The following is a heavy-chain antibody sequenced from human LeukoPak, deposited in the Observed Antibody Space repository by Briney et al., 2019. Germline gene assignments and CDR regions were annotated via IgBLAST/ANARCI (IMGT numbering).Heavy chain of an antibody. D-gene: IGHD1-7*01. CDR2: IHNSGST. Sequence: SETLSLTCTVSGGSISSSAYHWGWIRQPPGKGLEWIGSIHNSGSTYYNPSLKSRVTISVDTSKNQFSLKLSSVTAADTAVYYCASSRYNWNYDYYYYYMDVWGKGTTVTVSS. CDR3: ASSRYNWNYDYYYYYMDV. V-gene: IGHV4-39*07. J-gene: IGHJ6*03. CDR1: GGSISSSAYH.